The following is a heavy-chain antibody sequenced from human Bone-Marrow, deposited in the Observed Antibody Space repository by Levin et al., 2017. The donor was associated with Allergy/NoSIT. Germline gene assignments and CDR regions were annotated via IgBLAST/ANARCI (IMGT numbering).Heavy chain of an antibody. D-gene: IGHD5-18*01. Sequence: PGGSLRLSCAASGFTFSSYSMNWVRQAPGKGLEWVSYISSSSSTIYYADSVKGRFTISRDNAKNSLYLQMNSLRAEDTAVYYCARVWSPVDTAMVPLWYWGQGTLVTVSS. CDR1: GFTFSSYS. J-gene: IGHJ4*02. V-gene: IGHV3-48*01. CDR3: ARVWSPVDTAMVPLWY. CDR2: ISSSSSTI.